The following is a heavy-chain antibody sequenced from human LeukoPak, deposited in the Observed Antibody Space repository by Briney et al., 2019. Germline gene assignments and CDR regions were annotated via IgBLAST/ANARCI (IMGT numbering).Heavy chain of an antibody. Sequence: SETLSLTCTVSGGSISSSSYYWGWIRQPPGKGLEWIGSIYYSGSTYYNPSLKSRFTISVDTSNNQFSLKLSSVTAADTAVYYCARHEPKLRLGELSLYCFDYWGQGTLVAVSS. D-gene: IGHD3-16*02. CDR3: ARHEPKLRLGELSLYCFDY. CDR1: GGSISSSSYY. J-gene: IGHJ4*02. V-gene: IGHV4-39*01. CDR2: IYYSGST.